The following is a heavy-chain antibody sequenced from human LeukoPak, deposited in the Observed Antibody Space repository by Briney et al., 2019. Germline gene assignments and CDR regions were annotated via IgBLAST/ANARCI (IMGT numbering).Heavy chain of an antibody. CDR2: IKQDGSEK. J-gene: IGHJ4*02. V-gene: IGHV3-7*03. CDR1: GFTFSSYG. Sequence: RGGSLRLSCAASGFTFSSYGMHWVRQAPGKGLEWVANIKQDGSEKYYVDSVKGRFTISRDNAKNSLYLQMNSLRAEDTAVYYCARDLIAVAGREFDYWGQGTLVTVSS. CDR3: ARDLIAVAGREFDY. D-gene: IGHD6-19*01.